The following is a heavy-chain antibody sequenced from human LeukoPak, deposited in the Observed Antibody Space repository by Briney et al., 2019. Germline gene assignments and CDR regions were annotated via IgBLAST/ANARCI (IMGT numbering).Heavy chain of an antibody. Sequence: SETLSLTCTVSGGSISSYYWSWIRQPPGKGPEWIGYIYYSGSTNYNPSLKSRVTISVDTSKNQFSLKLSSVTAADTAAYYCARLPANYDILTGYIYYFDYWGQGTLVTVSS. V-gene: IGHV4-59*01. D-gene: IGHD3-9*01. CDR3: ARLPANYDILTGYIYYFDY. J-gene: IGHJ4*02. CDR1: GGSISSYY. CDR2: IYYSGST.